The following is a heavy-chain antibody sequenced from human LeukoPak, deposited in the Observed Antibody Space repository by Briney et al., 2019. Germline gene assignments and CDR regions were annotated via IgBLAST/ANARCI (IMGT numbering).Heavy chain of an antibody. CDR2: IYPGDSDT. J-gene: IGHJ3*02. D-gene: IGHD1-26*01. Sequence: GESLKISCKGSGYSFTTYWIGWVRQMPGEGLEWMGIIYPGDSDTRYSPSFQGQVTISADKSITTAYLQWSSLKASDTAMYYCARHSGMVGATRDAFDIWGQGTMVTVSS. CDR3: ARHSGMVGATRDAFDI. CDR1: GYSFTTYW. V-gene: IGHV5-51*01.